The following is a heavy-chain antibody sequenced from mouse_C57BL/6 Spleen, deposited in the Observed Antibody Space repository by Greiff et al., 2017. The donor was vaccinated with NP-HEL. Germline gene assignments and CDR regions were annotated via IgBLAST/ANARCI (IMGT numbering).Heavy chain of an antibody. CDR3: ARGSNYDAMDY. J-gene: IGHJ4*01. V-gene: IGHV3-1*01. CDR1: GYSITSGYD. CDR2: ISYSGST. D-gene: IGHD2-5*01. Sequence: EVQLQESGPGMVKPSQSLSLTCTVTGYSITSGYDWHWIRHFPGNKLEWMGYISYSGSTNYNPSLKSRISITHDTSKNPFFLKLNSVTTEDTATYYCARGSNYDAMDYWGQGTSVTVSS.